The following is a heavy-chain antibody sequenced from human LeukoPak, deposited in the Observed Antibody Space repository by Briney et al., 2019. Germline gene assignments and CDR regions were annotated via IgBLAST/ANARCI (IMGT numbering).Heavy chain of an antibody. CDR1: GGSFSGYY. CDR3: ARVLRTDAFDI. D-gene: IGHD1-14*01. CDR2: INHSGSA. Sequence: SETLSLTCAVYGGSFSGYYWSWIRQPPGKGLEWIGEINHSGSANYNPSLKSRVTISVDTSKNQFSLNLSSVTAADTAVYYCARVLRTDAFDIWGQGTMVTVSS. J-gene: IGHJ3*02. V-gene: IGHV4-34*01.